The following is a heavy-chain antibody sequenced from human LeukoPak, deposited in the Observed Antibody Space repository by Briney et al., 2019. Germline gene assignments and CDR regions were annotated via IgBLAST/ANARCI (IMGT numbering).Heavy chain of an antibody. CDR2: ISYDGSNK. Sequence: GGTLRLSCAASGFTFSSYWMHWVRQAPGKGLEWVAVISYDGSNKYYADSVKGRFTISRDNSKNTLYLQMNSLRAEDTAVYYCAKDAYGSGSPLDYWGQGTLVTVSS. J-gene: IGHJ4*02. CDR3: AKDAYGSGSPLDY. D-gene: IGHD3-10*01. CDR1: GFTFSSYW. V-gene: IGHV3-30*18.